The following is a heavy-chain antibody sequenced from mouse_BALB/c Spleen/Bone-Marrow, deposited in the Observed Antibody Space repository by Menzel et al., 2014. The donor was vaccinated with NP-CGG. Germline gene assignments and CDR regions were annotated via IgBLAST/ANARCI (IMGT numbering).Heavy chain of an antibody. V-gene: IGHV4-1*02. Sequence: EVMLVESGGGLVQPGGSLKLSCEASGFDFSRYWMSWVRQAPGKGLEWIGEINPDSSTINYTPSLKDKFIISRDNAKYTLYLQMSKGRSEDTALYYLARLNFYGNLLVWGAGTPVTVSS. CDR3: ARLNFYGNLLV. CDR2: INPDSSTI. J-gene: IGHJ1*01. D-gene: IGHD1-1*01. CDR1: GFDFSRYW.